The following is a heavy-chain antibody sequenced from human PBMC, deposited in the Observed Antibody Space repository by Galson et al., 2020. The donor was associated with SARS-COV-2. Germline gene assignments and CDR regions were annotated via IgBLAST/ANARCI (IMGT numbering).Heavy chain of an antibody. V-gene: IGHV4-39*01. CDR2: IYYNGKT. Sequence: PSETLSLTCTVSGGSISSSNYYWGWIRQPPGKGLEWIGTIYYNGKTYSNPSLKSRVSISVDTSKNRFSLNLSSVTAADTAVYYCARQNFGFGDLGFDYWGQGTLVTVSS. CDR3: ARQNFGFGDLGFDY. D-gene: IGHD3-10*01. J-gene: IGHJ4*02. CDR1: GGSISSSNYY.